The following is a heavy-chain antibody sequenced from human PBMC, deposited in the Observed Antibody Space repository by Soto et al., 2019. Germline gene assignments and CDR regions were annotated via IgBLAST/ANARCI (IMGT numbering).Heavy chain of an antibody. CDR2: INQDGSQR. CDR1: GFTFSTYW. Sequence: PGGSLRLSCAASGFTFSTYWMTWVRQAPGKGLEWVADINQDGSQRYYVDSVKGRFTISRDNAKNSLYLQMNSLSPDDTAVYYCARTIYSDSAFWGQGTLVTGSS. D-gene: IGHD4-17*01. CDR3: ARTIYSDSAF. J-gene: IGHJ4*02. V-gene: IGHV3-7*01.